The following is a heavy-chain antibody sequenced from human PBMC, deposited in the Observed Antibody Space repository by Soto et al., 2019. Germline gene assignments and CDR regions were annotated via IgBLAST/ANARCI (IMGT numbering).Heavy chain of an antibody. D-gene: IGHD2-2*01. CDR3: ARYCSSTSCYGDTGWIWFDP. Sequence: PSETLSLTCTVSGGSISSGGYYWSWIRQHPGKGLEWIGYIYYSGSTYYNPSLKSRVTISVDTSKNQFSLKLSSVTAADTAVYYCARYCSSTSCYGDTGWIWFDPWGQGTLVTVSS. CDR1: GGSISSGGYY. V-gene: IGHV4-31*03. CDR2: IYYSGST. J-gene: IGHJ5*02.